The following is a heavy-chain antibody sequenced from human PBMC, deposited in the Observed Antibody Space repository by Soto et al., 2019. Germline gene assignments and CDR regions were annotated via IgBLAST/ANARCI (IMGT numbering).Heavy chain of an antibody. CDR1: GGSISGDDY. CDR3: CRGIPTMATPDAFDL. J-gene: IGHJ3*01. V-gene: IGHV4-30-4*01. CDR2: IYSSGYV. D-gene: IGHD3-10*01. Sequence: QLQAAGPGLVKPSQTLSLTCAVSGGSISGDDYWSWIRQSPGKGLEWIGYIYSSGYVHSNPSLTGRVSISLDTSKNQFSLSLRSVTAADTAVYYCCRGIPTMATPDAFDLWGQGSLVTVSS.